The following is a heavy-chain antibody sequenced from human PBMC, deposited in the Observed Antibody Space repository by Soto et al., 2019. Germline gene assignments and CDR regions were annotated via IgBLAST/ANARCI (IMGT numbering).Heavy chain of an antibody. CDR3: ARESVAVAGNDFDY. CDR2: IWYDGINK. D-gene: IGHD6-19*01. Sequence: PGGSLRLSCAASGFSFSSYGIHWVRQAPCKGLEWVAVIWYDGINKYYADSVKGRFTISRDNSMYTLYLQMNSLRAEDTAVYYCARESVAVAGNDFDYGGQGTLVTSPQ. CDR1: GFSFSSYG. V-gene: IGHV3-33*01. J-gene: IGHJ4*02.